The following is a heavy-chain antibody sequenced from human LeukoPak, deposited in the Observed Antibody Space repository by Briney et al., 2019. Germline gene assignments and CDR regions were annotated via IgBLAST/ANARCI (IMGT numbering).Heavy chain of an antibody. CDR1: GGSISSGDYS. D-gene: IGHD6-13*01. V-gene: IGHV4-39*01. CDR2: INHSGST. CDR3: ARHPSSSWYVYFDY. J-gene: IGHJ4*02. Sequence: SETLSLTCTVSGGSISSGDYSWSWIRQPPGKGLEWIGEINHSGSTNYSPSLKSRVTISVDTSKNQFSLKLSSVTAADTAVYYCARHPSSSWYVYFDYWGQGTLVTVSS.